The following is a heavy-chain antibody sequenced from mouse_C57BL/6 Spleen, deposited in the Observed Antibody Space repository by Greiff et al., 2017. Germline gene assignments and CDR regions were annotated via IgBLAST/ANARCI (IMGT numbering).Heavy chain of an antibody. CDR3: ARMGVYDSYYDYAMDY. J-gene: IGHJ4*01. CDR2: IYPGAGDT. Sequence: VQLQQSGAELVKPGASVKISCKASGYAFSSYWMNWVKQRPGKGLEWIGQIYPGAGDTTYTGKFKGKATLTADKSSSTAYIQRSSLTSEDCAVYFWARMGVYDSYYDYAMDYWGQGTSVTVSS. CDR1: GYAFSSYW. V-gene: IGHV1-80*01. D-gene: IGHD2-3*01.